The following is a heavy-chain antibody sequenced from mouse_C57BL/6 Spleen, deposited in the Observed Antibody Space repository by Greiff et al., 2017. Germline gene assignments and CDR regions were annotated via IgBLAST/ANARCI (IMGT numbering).Heavy chain of an antibody. CDR3: ARDLEDGYPFAY. V-gene: IGHV1-61*01. Sequence: VQLQQPGAELVRPGSSVKLSCKASGYTFTSYWMDWVKQRPGQGLEWIGNIYPSDSETHYNQKFKDKATLTVDKSSSTAYMQLRSLTSEDSAVYYCARDLEDGYPFAYWGQGTLVTVSA. CDR2: IYPSDSET. CDR1: GYTFTSYW. D-gene: IGHD2-3*01. J-gene: IGHJ3*01.